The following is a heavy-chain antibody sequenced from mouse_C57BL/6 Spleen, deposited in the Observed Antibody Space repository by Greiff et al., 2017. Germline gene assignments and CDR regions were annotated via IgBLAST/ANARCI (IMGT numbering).Heavy chain of an antibody. D-gene: IGHD4-1*01. CDR2: IYPGDGDT. Sequence: VQLQQSGPELVKPGASVKISCKASGYAFSSSWMNWVKQRPGKGLEWIGRIYPGDGDTNYNGKFKGKATLTADKSSSTAYMQLSSLTSEDSAVYFCARGGEESWDDWYFDVWGTGTTVTVSS. J-gene: IGHJ1*03. CDR3: ARGGEESWDDWYFDV. CDR1: GYAFSSSW. V-gene: IGHV1-82*01.